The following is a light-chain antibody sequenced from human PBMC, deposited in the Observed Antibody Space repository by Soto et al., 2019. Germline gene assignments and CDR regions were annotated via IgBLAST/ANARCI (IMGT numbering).Light chain of an antibody. CDR2: AAS. CDR1: QPISW. CDR3: QQSYSTPYT. Sequence: DIQMTQSPSSVSASVGDRVTITCRASQPISWLVRCQQKPGKAPKFLIYAASTLQTGVPSRFSGSGSGTDFTLTISSLQPECFATDFGQQSYSTPYTFGQGTKLEIK. V-gene: IGKV1-12*01. J-gene: IGKJ2*01.